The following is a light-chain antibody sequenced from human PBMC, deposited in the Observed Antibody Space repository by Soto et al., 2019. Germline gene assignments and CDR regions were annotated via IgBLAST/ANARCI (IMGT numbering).Light chain of an antibody. V-gene: IGKV3-20*01. Sequence: EVVLTQSPGTLSLSPGERATLSCTASQTISRNYLAWYQQKPGQAPRILISGASSRATGIPDRFSSSGSGTDFTLTISRLEAEDFAMYYCQQYGTSPLTFGQGTKVEI. CDR1: QTISRNY. CDR2: GAS. CDR3: QQYGTSPLT. J-gene: IGKJ1*01.